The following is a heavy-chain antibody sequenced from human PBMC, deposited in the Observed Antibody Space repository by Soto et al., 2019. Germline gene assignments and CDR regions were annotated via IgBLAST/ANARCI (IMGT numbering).Heavy chain of an antibody. CDR3: ARGARDYYGSGSSFDY. Sequence: ASVKVSCKASGYTFTSYAMHRVRQAPGQRLEWMGWINAGNGNTKYSQKFQGRVTITRDTSASTAYMELSSLRSEDTAVYYCARGARDYYGSGSSFDYWGQGTLVTVSS. V-gene: IGHV1-3*01. J-gene: IGHJ4*02. D-gene: IGHD3-10*01. CDR2: INAGNGNT. CDR1: GYTFTSYA.